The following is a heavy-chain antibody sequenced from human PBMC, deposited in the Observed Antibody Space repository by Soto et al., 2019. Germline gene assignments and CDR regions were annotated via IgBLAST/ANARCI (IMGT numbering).Heavy chain of an antibody. CDR2: KSYDGSNK. J-gene: IGHJ6*02. D-gene: IGHD5-18*01. V-gene: IGHV3-30*18. Sequence: GGSMRLSCPASGFNFSSYGMHWVRQAPGEGVEWVAVKSYDGSNKYDADSVKGRFTIARDNSKNTLYQQRNSLRAEDTAVYYCAKEGRGYSYALDVWGQGTTVTVSS. CDR3: AKEGRGYSYALDV. CDR1: GFNFSSYG.